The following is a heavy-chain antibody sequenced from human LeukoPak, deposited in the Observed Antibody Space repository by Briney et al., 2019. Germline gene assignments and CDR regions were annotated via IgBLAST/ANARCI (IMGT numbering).Heavy chain of an antibody. CDR3: ARDSAELLPSYYFDY. CDR1: GFTFSSYG. V-gene: IGHV3-33*01. CDR2: IWYDGSNK. Sequence: PGGSLRLSCAASGFTFSSYGMHWVRQAPGKGLEWVAVIWYDGSNKYYADSVKGRFTISRDNSKNTLYLQMNSLRAEDTAVYYCARDSAELLPSYYFDYWGQGTLVTVSS. J-gene: IGHJ4*02. D-gene: IGHD1-26*01.